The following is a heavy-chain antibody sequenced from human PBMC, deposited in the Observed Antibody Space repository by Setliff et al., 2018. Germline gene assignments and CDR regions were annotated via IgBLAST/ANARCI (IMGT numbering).Heavy chain of an antibody. CDR1: GGSISSGSYY. CDR3: ASYRQDVNY. Sequence: PSETLSLTCTVSGGSISSGSYYWSWIRQPAGKGLEWIGLIYTSGSTNYNPSLKSRVTISVDTSKNQFSLKLSSVTAADTAVYYCASYRQDVNYWGQGTLVTVSS. J-gene: IGHJ4*02. CDR2: IYTSGST. D-gene: IGHD4-4*01. V-gene: IGHV4-61*02.